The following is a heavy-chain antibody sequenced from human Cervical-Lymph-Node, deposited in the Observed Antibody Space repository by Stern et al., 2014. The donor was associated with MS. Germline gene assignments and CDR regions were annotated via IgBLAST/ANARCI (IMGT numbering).Heavy chain of an antibody. CDR1: GYKFSIYW. Sequence: VQLVESGAELIRPGESLKISCKGSGYKFSIYWIAWVRQMPGKCLAWMGIIYPGDSETRYSPSFQGQVTMSADKSTSTAYLQWSSLNASDTAMYFCARQTTAWASDVWGQGTLVTVSS. D-gene: IGHD1-14*01. CDR2: IYPGDSET. V-gene: IGHV5-51*01. J-gene: IGHJ4*02. CDR3: ARQTTAWASDV.